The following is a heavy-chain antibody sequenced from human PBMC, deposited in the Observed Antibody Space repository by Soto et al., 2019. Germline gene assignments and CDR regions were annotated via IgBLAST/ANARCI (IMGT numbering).Heavy chain of an antibody. D-gene: IGHD1-26*01. CDR1: GFTFRSHA. Sequence: QVQLVESGGGVVQPGRSLRLSCAASGFTFRSHAMHWVRQAPGKGLEWVAVISYDGSTKYYADSVKGRFTISRDNSNNTLYLQMNSLRAGDTAVYYCARCVCGTFCFFYFDYWGQGTLVTVSS. CDR3: ARCVCGTFCFFYFDY. V-gene: IGHV3-30-3*01. J-gene: IGHJ4*02. CDR2: ISYDGSTK.